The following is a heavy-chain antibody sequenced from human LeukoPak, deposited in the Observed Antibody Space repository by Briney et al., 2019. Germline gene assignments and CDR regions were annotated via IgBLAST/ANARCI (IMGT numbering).Heavy chain of an antibody. CDR3: AKDQDPHSYGSGSYAPFDY. D-gene: IGHD3-10*01. V-gene: IGHV3-23*01. CDR2: ISGSGGST. J-gene: IGHJ4*02. Sequence: GGSLRPSCVASGFSFTTHAMGWVRQAPGKGLEWVSHISGSGGSTKYSGSVKGRFTISRDNSKNTLYLQINSLGADDTAVYYCAKDQDPHSYGSGSYAPFDYWGQGTLVTVSS. CDR1: GFSFTTHA.